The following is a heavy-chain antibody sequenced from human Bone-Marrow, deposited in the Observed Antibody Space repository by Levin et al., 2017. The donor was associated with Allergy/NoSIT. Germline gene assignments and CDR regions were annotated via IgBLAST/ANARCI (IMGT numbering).Heavy chain of an antibody. D-gene: IGHD3-16*01. CDR2: ISSSSSYI. V-gene: IGHV3-21*01. J-gene: IGHJ3*02. CDR3: ARSVFYADAFDI. Sequence: GGSLRLSCAASGFTFSSYSMNWVRQAPGKGLEWVSSISSSSSYIYYADSVKGRFTISRDNAKNSLYLQMNSLRAEDTAVYYCARSVFYADAFDIWGQGTMVTVSS. CDR1: GFTFSSYS.